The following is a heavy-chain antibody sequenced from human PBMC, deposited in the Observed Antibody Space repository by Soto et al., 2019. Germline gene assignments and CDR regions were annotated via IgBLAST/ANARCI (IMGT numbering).Heavy chain of an antibody. CDR1: GCTCSRNS. Sequence: ALKLSCAASGCTCSRNSMNWACQAQGKGLEWVSGIVGSGGGIQYADSVRGRFTVSRDNSKNTLYLQMDSLRAEDTAVYYCAKDLIANNGVWEPFDMWGQGTEDTVSS. V-gene: IGHV3-23*01. D-gene: IGHD2-8*01. CDR2: IVGSGGGI. J-gene: IGHJ3*02. CDR3: AKDLIANNGVWEPFDM.